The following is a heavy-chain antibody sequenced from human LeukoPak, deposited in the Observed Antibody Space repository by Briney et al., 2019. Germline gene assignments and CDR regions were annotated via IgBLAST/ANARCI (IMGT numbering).Heavy chain of an antibody. CDR3: ARVDPSIVGATGPLYYYYYGMDV. D-gene: IGHD1-26*01. CDR1: GFTFSTYS. Sequence: GGSLRLSCAASGFTFSTYSMNWVRQAPGKGLEWVSYISSSSDTIYYTDSVRGRFTISRDNAKNSLYLQTNSLRDEDTAVYYCARVDPSIVGATGPLYYYYYGMDVWGQGTTVTVSS. V-gene: IGHV3-48*02. J-gene: IGHJ6*02. CDR2: ISSSSDTI.